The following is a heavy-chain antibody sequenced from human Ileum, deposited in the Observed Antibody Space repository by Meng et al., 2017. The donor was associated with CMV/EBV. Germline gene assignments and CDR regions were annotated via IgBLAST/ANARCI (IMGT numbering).Heavy chain of an antibody. D-gene: IGHD2-2*01. CDR1: GFPFSSSA. J-gene: IGHJ4*02. CDR3: AREGDIVVVPAYFDY. Sequence: SGFPFSSSAMHWVRQAPGKGLEWVPVISYDGSNKYYADSVKGRFTISRDNSKNTLYLQMNSLRAEDTAVYYCAREGDIVVVPAYFDYWGQGTLVTVSS. CDR2: ISYDGSNK. V-gene: IGHV3-30*04.